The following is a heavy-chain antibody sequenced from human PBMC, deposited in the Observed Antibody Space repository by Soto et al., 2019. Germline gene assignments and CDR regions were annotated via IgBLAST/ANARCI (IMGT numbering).Heavy chain of an antibody. V-gene: IGHV1-69*02. Sequence: QVQLVQSGAEVKKPGSSVTVSCKASGDTFTFYSINWVRQAPGLGLEWMGRINPILSMSNYAQRFQGRVRMTADKSTSTAYMELSSLRSEDTAMYYCASSYGSGYRAFDYWGQGALVTVSS. CDR3: ASSYGSGYRAFDY. D-gene: IGHD3-10*01. J-gene: IGHJ4*02. CDR1: GDTFTFYS. CDR2: INPILSMS.